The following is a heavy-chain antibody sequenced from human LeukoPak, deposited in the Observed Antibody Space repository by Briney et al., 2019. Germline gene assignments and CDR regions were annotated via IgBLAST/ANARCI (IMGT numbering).Heavy chain of an antibody. D-gene: IGHD4-17*01. V-gene: IGHV4-59*01. CDR3: ARDTTGYYYYGMDV. Sequence: SETLSLTCTVSGGSISSYYWSWIRQPPGKELEWIGYIYYSGSTNYNPSLKSRVTISVDTSKNQFSLKLHSVTAADTAVYYCARDTTGYYYYGMDVWGQGTTVTVSS. CDR2: IYYSGST. CDR1: GGSISSYY. J-gene: IGHJ6*02.